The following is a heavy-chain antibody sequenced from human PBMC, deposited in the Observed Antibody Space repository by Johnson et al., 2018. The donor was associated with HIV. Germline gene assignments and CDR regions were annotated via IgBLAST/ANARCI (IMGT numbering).Heavy chain of an antibody. CDR3: ARESIHSSGWSPEAFDI. J-gene: IGHJ3*02. Sequence: QVQLVESGGGVVQPGRSLRLSCAASGFTFSSYAMHWVRQAPGKGLEWVAVISYDGSNKYYADSVTGRFTISRDNSKNTLYLQMNSLRAEDTALYYCARESIHSSGWSPEAFDIWGQGTMVTVSS. D-gene: IGHD6-19*01. CDR2: ISYDGSNK. V-gene: IGHV3-30-3*01. CDR1: GFTFSSYA.